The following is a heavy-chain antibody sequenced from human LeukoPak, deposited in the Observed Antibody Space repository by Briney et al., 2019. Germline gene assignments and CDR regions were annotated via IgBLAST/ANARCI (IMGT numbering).Heavy chain of an antibody. CDR1: GGSISSYY. Sequence: SETLSLTCTVSGGSISSYYWSWIRQPPGKGLEWTGYIYYSGSTNYNPSLKSRVTISVDTSKNQFSLKLSSVTAADTAVYYCARRLVMDGGNSFEAFDIWGQGTMVTVSS. D-gene: IGHD4-23*01. V-gene: IGHV4-59*01. CDR2: IYYSGST. J-gene: IGHJ3*02. CDR3: ARRLVMDGGNSFEAFDI.